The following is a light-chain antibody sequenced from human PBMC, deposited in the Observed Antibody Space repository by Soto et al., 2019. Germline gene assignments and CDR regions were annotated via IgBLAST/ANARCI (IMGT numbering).Light chain of an antibody. CDR1: SSDVGGYNY. CDR3: ISYTSISTLV. V-gene: IGLV2-14*01. CDR2: EVI. J-gene: IGLJ1*01. Sequence: QSALTQPASVSGSPGQSITVSCTGTSSDVGGYNYVSWYQQHPGKAPKVIIYEVINRPSGVSNRFSGSKSGNTASLTISGLQAEDEAAYYCISYTSISTLVFGTGTKVTVL.